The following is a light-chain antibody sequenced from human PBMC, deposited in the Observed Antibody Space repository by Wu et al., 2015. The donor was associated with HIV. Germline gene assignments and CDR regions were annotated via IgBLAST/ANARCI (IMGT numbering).Light chain of an antibody. CDR3: HQYGSLPIT. CDR2: DAS. V-gene: IGKV3-20*01. Sequence: IVLTQSPGTLSLSPGERATLSCRASQTVSSSYLAWYQQKPGQAPRLLIYDASSRATDIPDRFSGSGSGTDFTLTISRLEPEDFAVYYCHQYGSLPITFGQGTRLEIK. J-gene: IGKJ5*01. CDR1: QTVSSSY.